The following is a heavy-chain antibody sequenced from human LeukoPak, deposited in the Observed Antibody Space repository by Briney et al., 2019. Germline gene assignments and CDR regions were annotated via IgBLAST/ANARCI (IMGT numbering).Heavy chain of an antibody. J-gene: IGHJ4*02. Sequence: SETLSLTCTVSGGSVSSGSFYWSWIRQRPGKGLEWIGYIYYSGTTNYNPSLKSRVTISVDMSKSQFSLNLSSVTAADTALYYCARHGPLYDIWSAQFYFDYWGQGTLVAVSS. CDR1: GGSVSSGSFY. CDR2: IYYSGTT. D-gene: IGHD3-3*01. V-gene: IGHV4-61*01. CDR3: ARHGPLYDIWSAQFYFDY.